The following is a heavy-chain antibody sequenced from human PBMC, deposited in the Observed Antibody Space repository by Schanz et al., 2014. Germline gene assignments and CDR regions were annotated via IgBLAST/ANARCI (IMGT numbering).Heavy chain of an antibody. J-gene: IGHJ6*03. V-gene: IGHV1-8*01. CDR3: ARLGTGMAVAGSVIDSYYYYMDV. CDR2: MNPNSGNT. CDR1: GYNITSND. D-gene: IGHD6-19*01. Sequence: QVHLVQSGAEVKKPGASVKVSCKASGYNITSNDVTWLRQATGQGLEWMGWMNPNSGNTGYAQKFQGRVTMTRNTAISTAYMELSSLRSEDTAVYYCARLGTGMAVAGSVIDSYYYYMDVWGEGTTVTVSS.